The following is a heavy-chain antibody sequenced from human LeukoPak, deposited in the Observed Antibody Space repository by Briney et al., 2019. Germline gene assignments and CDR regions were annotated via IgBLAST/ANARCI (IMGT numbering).Heavy chain of an antibody. V-gene: IGHV3-48*01. J-gene: IGHJ6*03. CDR3: ASRGTAAGHYYYYYYMDL. CDR1: GLTISSYS. D-gene: IGHD6-13*01. Sequence: PGGSLRLSCAASGLTISSYSMNWVRQAPGKGLEWVSYISSSGSTIYYADSVKGRFTISRDNAKNSLYLQMNSLRAEDTAVYYCASRGTAAGHYYYYYYMDLWGKGTTVTVSS. CDR2: ISSSGSTI.